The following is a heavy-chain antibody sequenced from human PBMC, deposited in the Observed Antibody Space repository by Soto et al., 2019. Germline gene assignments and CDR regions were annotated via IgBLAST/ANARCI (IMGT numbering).Heavy chain of an antibody. J-gene: IGHJ4*02. CDR3: ASAKAQSLVSDVY. Sequence: SETLSLTCAVSGDSISSRRWWSWVRQTPGKGLEWIGEVFHSGSTNSNPSLWSRVSMSVDKSKNQFSLKLRSVTAADTAVYYCASAKAQSLVSDVYWGKGTLITLSS. D-gene: IGHD6-19*01. V-gene: IGHV4-4*02. CDR2: VFHSGST. CDR1: GDSISSRRW.